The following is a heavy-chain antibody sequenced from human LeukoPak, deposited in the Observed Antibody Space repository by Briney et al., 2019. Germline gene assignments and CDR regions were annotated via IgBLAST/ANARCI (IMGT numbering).Heavy chain of an antibody. J-gene: IGHJ5*02. CDR3: ARDTASMVRGVSFPNWFDP. D-gene: IGHD3-10*01. CDR1: GGTFSSYA. Sequence: GASVKVSCMASGGTFSSYAISWVRQAPGQGLEWMGRIIPILGIANYAQKFQGRVTITADKSTSTAYMELSSLRSEDTAVYYCARDTASMVRGVSFPNWFDPWGQGTLVTVSS. CDR2: IIPILGIA. V-gene: IGHV1-69*04.